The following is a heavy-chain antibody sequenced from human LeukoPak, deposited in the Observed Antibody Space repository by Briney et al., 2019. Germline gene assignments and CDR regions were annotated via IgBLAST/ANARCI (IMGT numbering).Heavy chain of an antibody. CDR1: GFTFSSYA. V-gene: IGHV3-23*01. J-gene: IGHJ5*02. D-gene: IGHD3-10*01. Sequence: GGSLRLSCAASGFTFSSYAMSWVRQAPGKGLEWVAGIIGSGGSTYYAGSVKYRFTISRDNSKNTVFLQMNTLRAEDTAVYYCAKGQNSASGSYQYNWFDPWGQGTLVTVSS. CDR3: AKGQNSASGSYQYNWFDP. CDR2: IIGSGGST.